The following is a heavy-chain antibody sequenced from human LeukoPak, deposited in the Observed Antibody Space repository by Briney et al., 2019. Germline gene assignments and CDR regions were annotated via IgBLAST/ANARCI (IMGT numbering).Heavy chain of an antibody. V-gene: IGHV1-18*01. CDR3: ARDWDYYGLTVAGFDY. CDR2: ISAYNGNT. Sequence: GASVKVSCKASGYTFTSYGISWVRQAPGQGLEWMGWISAYNGNTNYAQKLQGRVTMTTDTSTSTAYMELRSLRSDDTAVYYCARDWDYYGLTVAGFDYWGQGTLVTVSS. CDR1: GYTFTSYG. J-gene: IGHJ4*02. D-gene: IGHD3-10*01.